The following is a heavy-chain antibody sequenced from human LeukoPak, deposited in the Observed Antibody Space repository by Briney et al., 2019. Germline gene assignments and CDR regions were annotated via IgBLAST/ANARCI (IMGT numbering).Heavy chain of an antibody. CDR1: GYTFTSYY. CDR2: INPSGGST. D-gene: IGHD3-22*01. V-gene: IGHV1-46*01. Sequence: ASVKVSCKASGYTFTSYYMHWVRQAPGQGLEWMGIINPSGGSTSYAQKFQGRVTMTRDTSTSTVYMELSSLRSEDTAVYYCARSGPHYYDSSGNAFDIWGQGTMVTVSS. J-gene: IGHJ3*02. CDR3: ARSGPHYYDSSGNAFDI.